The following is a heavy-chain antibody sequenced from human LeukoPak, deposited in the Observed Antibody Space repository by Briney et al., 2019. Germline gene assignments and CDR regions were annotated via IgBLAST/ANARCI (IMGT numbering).Heavy chain of an antibody. Sequence: GGSLRLSCAGSGFTFSNSWMGWVRQAPGKGLEWVANVQHIGGETYYVDSVKGRFTISRDNAKNSVYLQMNSLGADDTTVYYCATYSILNAREFRYWGQGTLVTVTS. CDR3: ATYSILNAREFRY. D-gene: IGHD4-11*01. V-gene: IGHV3-7*01. CDR2: VQHIGGET. J-gene: IGHJ1*01. CDR1: GFTFSNSW.